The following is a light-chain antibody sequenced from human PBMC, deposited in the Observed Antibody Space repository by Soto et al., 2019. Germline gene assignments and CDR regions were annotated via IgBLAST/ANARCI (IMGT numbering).Light chain of an antibody. V-gene: IGLV2-23*01. CDR2: EGI. J-gene: IGLJ1*01. CDR3: CSYVGVSLV. CDR1: SSASGGYNL. Sequence: QSVLTQPASVSGSPGQSITISCTGTSSASGGYNLVSWYQQHPGKAPRLMIYEGIKRPSGVSNRFSGSKSGSTASLTISGLQAEDEADYSCCSYVGVSLVFGTGTKVTVL.